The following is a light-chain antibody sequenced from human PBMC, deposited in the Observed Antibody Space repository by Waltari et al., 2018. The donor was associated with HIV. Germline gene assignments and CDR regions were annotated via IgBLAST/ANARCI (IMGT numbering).Light chain of an antibody. Sequence: QSALTQPASVSGSPGQSITISCTGASSDVGGYKYVSWYQPHPGKAPKLMIYDVSERPSGVSNRFSGSKSGNTASLTISGLQAEDEADYYCCSYAGSSTLLFGGGTKVTVL. CDR2: DVS. CDR1: SSDVGGYKY. J-gene: IGLJ3*02. V-gene: IGLV2-23*02. CDR3: CSYAGSSTLL.